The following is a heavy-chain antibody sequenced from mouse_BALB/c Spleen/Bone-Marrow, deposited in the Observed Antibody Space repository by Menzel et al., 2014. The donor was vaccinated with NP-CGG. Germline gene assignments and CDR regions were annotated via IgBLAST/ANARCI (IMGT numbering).Heavy chain of an antibody. J-gene: IGHJ4*01. V-gene: IGHV1S137*01. Sequence: VQLQQSGAELVRPGVSVKISCKGSGYPFTDYALHWVKQSHAKSLEWIGVISTYYGDASYNQKFKGKATMTVDKSSSTAYMELARLTSEDSAIYYCARGHYYGSSYYAMDYWGQGTSVTVSS. CDR2: ISTYYGDA. D-gene: IGHD1-1*01. CDR1: GYPFTDYA. CDR3: ARGHYYGSSYYAMDY.